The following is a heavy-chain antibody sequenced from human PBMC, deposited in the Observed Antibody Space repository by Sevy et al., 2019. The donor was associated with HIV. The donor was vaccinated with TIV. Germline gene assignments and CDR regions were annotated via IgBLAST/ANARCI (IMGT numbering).Heavy chain of an antibody. D-gene: IGHD2-8*01. CDR3: AREGCTRPHDY. V-gene: IGHV3-23*01. CDR1: GFNFNIYS. Sequence: GGSLRLSCAVSGFNFNIYSMSWVRQAPGKGLEWVSTLSFGCGKINYAHSVKGRFIISRDDSKNTLYLQMNSLRAEDTAVYFCAREGCTRPHDYWGQGTLATVSS. CDR2: LSFGCGKI. J-gene: IGHJ4*02.